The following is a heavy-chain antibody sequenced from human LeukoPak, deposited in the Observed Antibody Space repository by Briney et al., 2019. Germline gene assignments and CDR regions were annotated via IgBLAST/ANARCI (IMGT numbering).Heavy chain of an antibody. CDR2: VHNSGTT. CDR1: GGSNSSNW. CDR3: AGHSGYALLH. J-gene: IGHJ4*02. Sequence: SGTLYLTCAVSGGSNSSNWRSWVRHPPGNGPEWIGEVHNSGTTNYNPSLKSRVTISVDKSKNQFSLKLTSVTAADTAVYYCAGHSGYALLHWGQGTLVTVSA. D-gene: IGHD5-12*01. V-gene: IGHV4-4*02.